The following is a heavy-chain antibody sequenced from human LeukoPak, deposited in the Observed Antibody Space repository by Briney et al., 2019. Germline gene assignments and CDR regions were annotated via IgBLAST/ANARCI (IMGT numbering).Heavy chain of an antibody. CDR3: ARASPARGNWFDP. CDR2: MNPNSGNT. Sequence: ASVKVSCKASGYTFTSYDINWVRQATGQGLEWMGWMNPNSGNTGYAQKFQGRVTITRNTSISTAYMELSSLRSEDTAVYYCARASPARGNWFDPWGQGTLVTVSS. D-gene: IGHD6-6*01. J-gene: IGHJ5*02. CDR1: GYTFTSYD. V-gene: IGHV1-8*03.